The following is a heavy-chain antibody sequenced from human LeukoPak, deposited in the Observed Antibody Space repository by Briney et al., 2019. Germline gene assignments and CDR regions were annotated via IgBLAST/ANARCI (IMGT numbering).Heavy chain of an antibody. J-gene: IGHJ4*02. V-gene: IGHV3-30*03. Sequence: GRSLRLSCAASGFTFSSYGMHWVRQAPGKGLEWVAVISYDGSNKYYADSVKGRFTISRDNAKSSLYLQMNSLRADDTAVYYCARDRALYDSRRGYYYTEDDYWGQGTLVTVSS. D-gene: IGHD3-22*01. CDR2: ISYDGSNK. CDR3: ARDRALYDSRRGYYYTEDDY. CDR1: GFTFSSYG.